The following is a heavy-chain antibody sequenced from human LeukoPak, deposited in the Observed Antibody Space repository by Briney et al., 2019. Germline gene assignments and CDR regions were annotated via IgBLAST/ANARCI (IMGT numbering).Heavy chain of an antibody. J-gene: IGHJ4*02. V-gene: IGHV3-23*01. CDR1: GFTFSSYA. D-gene: IGHD1-26*01. CDR3: AKGSENSGSYIFAY. Sequence: PGGSLRLSCAASGFTFSSYAMSWVRQAPGRGLEWVSAISGSGGSSDYADSVKGRFTISRDNSKNMLYLQMNSLRAEDTAVYSCAKGSENSGSYIFAYWGQGTLVTVSS. CDR2: ISGSGGSS.